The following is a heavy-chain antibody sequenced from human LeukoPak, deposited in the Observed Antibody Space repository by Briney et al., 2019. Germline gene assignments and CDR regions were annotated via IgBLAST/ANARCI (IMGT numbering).Heavy chain of an antibody. CDR3: ARGLGDYNTDWFPVSGY. CDR1: GYTFTSYG. V-gene: IGHV1-8*02. J-gene: IGHJ4*02. D-gene: IGHD3-9*01. Sequence: GASVKVSCKASGYTFTSYGISWVRQAPGQGLEWMGWMNPDSGDTAYAQKFQGRVTMTRDTSISTAYMELSSLRSEDTAIYYCARGLGDYNTDWFPVSGYWGQGTLVTVSS. CDR2: MNPDSGDT.